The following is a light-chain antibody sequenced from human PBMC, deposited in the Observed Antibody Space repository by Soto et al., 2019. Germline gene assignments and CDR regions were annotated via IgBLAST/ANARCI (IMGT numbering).Light chain of an antibody. CDR1: QSISSW. J-gene: IGKJ5*01. Sequence: DIQMTQSPSTLSASVGDRVTITCRASQSISSWLAWYQQKPGKAPKLLIYDASSLESGVPSRFSGSGSGTEFTLTISSLQPDDCATYYGQQYNSYPITFGQGTRLEIK. V-gene: IGKV1-5*01. CDR3: QQYNSYPIT. CDR2: DAS.